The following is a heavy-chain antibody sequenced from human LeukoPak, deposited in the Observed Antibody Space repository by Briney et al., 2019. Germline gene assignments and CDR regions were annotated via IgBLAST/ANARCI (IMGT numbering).Heavy chain of an antibody. CDR2: IYTSGST. CDR1: GGSISSGTNY. J-gene: IGHJ5*02. Sequence: NASETLTLTCTVSGGSISSGTNYWSWIRQPAGKGLQWIGRIYTSGSTNYNPSLKSRVTILVDTSKNQFSLKLSSVTAADTAVYYCARGEVPAALNWFDPWGQGTLVTVSS. D-gene: IGHD2-2*01. CDR3: ARGEVPAALNWFDP. V-gene: IGHV4-61*02.